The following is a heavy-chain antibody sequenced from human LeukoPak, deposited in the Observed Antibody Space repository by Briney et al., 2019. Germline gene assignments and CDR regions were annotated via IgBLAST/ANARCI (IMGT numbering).Heavy chain of an antibody. Sequence: PGGSLRLSCAASGFSVTSNHMNWVRQAPGKGLEWASIIYTGGTTHYADSLNDRFTISRDDSINTLYLQMNSLRAEDTAVYYCARDSSSYYFDYWGQGTLVTVSS. CDR1: GFSVTSNH. CDR2: IYTGGTT. J-gene: IGHJ4*02. D-gene: IGHD6-6*01. CDR3: ARDSSSYYFDY. V-gene: IGHV3-66*01.